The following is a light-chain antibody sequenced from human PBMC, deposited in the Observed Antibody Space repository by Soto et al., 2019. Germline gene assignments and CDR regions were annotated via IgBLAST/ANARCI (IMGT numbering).Light chain of an antibody. V-gene: IGLV2-14*03. Sequence: QSVLTQPASVSGSPGQSVTISCTGTSSDVGGYNYVSWYQQHPGKAPKVMIYDVTNRPSGVSNRFSGSKSGNTASLTISGLQAEDEADYYCSSYTSSSTLGFGGGTQLTVL. J-gene: IGLJ7*01. CDR2: DVT. CDR3: SSYTSSSTLG. CDR1: SSDVGGYNY.